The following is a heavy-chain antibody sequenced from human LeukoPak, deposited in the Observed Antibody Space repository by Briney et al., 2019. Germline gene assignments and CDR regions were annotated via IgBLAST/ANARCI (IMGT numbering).Heavy chain of an antibody. Sequence: APVKVSCKASGYTFTGYYMHWVRQAPGQGLEWMGWINPNSGGTNYAQKFQGRVTMTRDTSISTAYMELSRLRSDDTAVYYCARVSSSWRAEYFQHWGQGTLVTVSS. CDR1: GYTFTGYY. J-gene: IGHJ1*01. D-gene: IGHD6-13*01. V-gene: IGHV1-2*02. CDR3: ARVSSSWRAEYFQH. CDR2: INPNSGGT.